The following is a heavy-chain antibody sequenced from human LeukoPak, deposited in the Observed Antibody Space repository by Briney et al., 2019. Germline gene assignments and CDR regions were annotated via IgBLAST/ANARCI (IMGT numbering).Heavy chain of an antibody. Sequence: PGGSLRLSCAASGFTFSSYSMNWVRQAPGKGLEWVSYISSSSSTIYYADSVRGRFTISRDNAKNSLYLQMNSLRAEDTAVYYCASIRGVSRPYLDYWGQGTLVTVSS. J-gene: IGHJ4*02. CDR1: GFTFSSYS. CDR2: ISSSSSTI. D-gene: IGHD3-10*01. CDR3: ASIRGVSRPYLDY. V-gene: IGHV3-48*04.